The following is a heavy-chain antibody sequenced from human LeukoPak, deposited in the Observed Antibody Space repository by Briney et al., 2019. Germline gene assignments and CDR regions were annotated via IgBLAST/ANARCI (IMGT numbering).Heavy chain of an antibody. CDR3: ARVGTRDIGVGPAAIGYYYYGKDV. CDR2: ISSSSSTI. J-gene: IGHJ6*01. V-gene: IGHV3-48*01. D-gene: IGHD2-2*01. CDR1: GFTFSSYS. Sequence: PGGSLRLSCAASGFTFSSYSMNWVRQAPGKGLEWVSYISSSSSTIYYADSVKGRFTISRDNAKNSLYLQVNSLIAEDTAVYYCARVGTRDIGVGPAAIGYYYYGKDVLGQGATVGGS.